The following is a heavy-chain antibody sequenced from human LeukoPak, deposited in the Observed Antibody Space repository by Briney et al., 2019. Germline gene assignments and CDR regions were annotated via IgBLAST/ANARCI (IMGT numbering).Heavy chain of an antibody. V-gene: IGHV1-46*01. CDR2: INPSGGST. D-gene: IGHD6-19*01. CDR3: ARVSVAGTFFNWFDP. J-gene: IGHJ5*02. Sequence: ASVKVSCKASGYTFTSYYMHWVRQAPGQGLEWMGIINPSGGSTSYAQKFQGRVTMTRDMSTSTVYMELSSLRSEGTAVYYCARVSVAGTFFNWFDPWGQGTLVTVSS. CDR1: GYTFTSYY.